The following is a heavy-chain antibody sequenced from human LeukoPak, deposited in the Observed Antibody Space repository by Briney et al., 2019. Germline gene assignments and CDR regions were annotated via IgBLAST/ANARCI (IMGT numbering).Heavy chain of an antibody. Sequence: GGSLRLSYADSGFTFSGYWMNWVRQAPGKGLEWVANINQNGGEKYVDSVKGRFTISRDNGKNSLYLQMNSLRAEDTAVYYCARYRHLGYWGQGTLVTVSS. CDR3: ARYRHLGY. CDR1: GFTFSGYW. V-gene: IGHV3-7*01. CDR2: INQNGGEK. J-gene: IGHJ4*02.